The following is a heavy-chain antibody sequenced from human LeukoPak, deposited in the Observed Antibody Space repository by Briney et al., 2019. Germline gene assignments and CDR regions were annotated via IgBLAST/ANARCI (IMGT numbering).Heavy chain of an antibody. Sequence: GASVKVSCKASGYTFTSYGISWVRQAPGQGLEWMGWISAYNGNTNYAQKLQGRVTMTTDTSTSTAYMELRSLRSDDTAVYYCARPIEMATIEALDAFDIWGQGTMVTVSS. V-gene: IGHV1-18*01. J-gene: IGHJ3*02. CDR1: GYTFTSYG. D-gene: IGHD5-24*01. CDR2: ISAYNGNT. CDR3: ARPIEMATIEALDAFDI.